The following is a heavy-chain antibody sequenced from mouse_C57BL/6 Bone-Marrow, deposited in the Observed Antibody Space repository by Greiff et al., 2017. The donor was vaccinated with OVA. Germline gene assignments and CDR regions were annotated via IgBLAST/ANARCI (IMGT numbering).Heavy chain of an antibody. CDR2: IYPRSGNT. CDR3: ARELYSNYRYFDV. V-gene: IGHV1-81*01. J-gene: IGHJ1*03. CDR1: GYTFTSYG. D-gene: IGHD2-5*01. Sequence: VQLQQSGAELARPGASVKLSCKASGYTFTSYGISWVKQRTGQGLEWIGEIYPRSGNTYYNEKFKGKATLTADKSSSTAYMELRSLTSEDSAVYFCARELYSNYRYFDVWGTGTTVTVSS.